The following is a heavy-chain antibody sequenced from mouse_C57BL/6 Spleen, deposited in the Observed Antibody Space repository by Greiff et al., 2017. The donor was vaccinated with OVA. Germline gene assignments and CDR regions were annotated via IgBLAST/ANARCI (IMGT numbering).Heavy chain of an antibody. V-gene: IGHV1-64*01. CDR3: ARCGVSTTVEYAMDY. Sequence: QVQLQQPGAELVKPGASVKLSCKASGYTFTSYWMHWVKQRPGQGLEWIGMIHPNSGSTNYNEKFKSKATLTVDKSSSTAYMQLSSLTSEDTAVYYCARCGVSTTVEYAMDYWGQGTSVTVSS. D-gene: IGHD1-1*01. J-gene: IGHJ4*01. CDR1: GYTFTSYW. CDR2: IHPNSGST.